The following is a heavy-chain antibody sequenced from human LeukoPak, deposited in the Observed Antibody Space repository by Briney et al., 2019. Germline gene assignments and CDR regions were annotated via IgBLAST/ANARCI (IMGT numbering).Heavy chain of an antibody. J-gene: IGHJ6*03. V-gene: IGHV3-13*01. Sequence: PGGSLRLSCAASGFTFSSFDMHWVRQPTGQGLEWVSTIGTASDTYYPGSVEGRFTLSRDNAKNSLYLQMNSLTAGDTAVYYCARGAPRGKFFYMGGWGKGTTVTVSS. CDR2: IGTASDT. CDR1: GFTFSSFD. CDR3: ARGAPRGKFFYMGG. D-gene: IGHD1-1*01.